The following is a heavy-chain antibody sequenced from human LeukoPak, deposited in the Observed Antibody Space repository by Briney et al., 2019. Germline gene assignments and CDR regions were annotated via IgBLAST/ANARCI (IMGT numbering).Heavy chain of an antibody. CDR1: GCSISSGDYY. CDR3: ARDKDGINRDTFDI. J-gene: IGHJ3*02. V-gene: IGHV4-30-4*01. Sequence: PSQTLSLTCTVSGCSISSGDYYWSWIRQPPGKGLEWIGYIYYSGSTNYNPSLKSRFTISVDTSKNQFSLKLSSVTAADTAVYYCARDKDGINRDTFDIWGQGTMVTVSS. CDR2: IYYSGST. D-gene: IGHD2-15*01.